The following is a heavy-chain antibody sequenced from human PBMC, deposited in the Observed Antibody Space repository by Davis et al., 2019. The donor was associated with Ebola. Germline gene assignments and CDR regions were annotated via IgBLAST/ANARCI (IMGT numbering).Heavy chain of an antibody. CDR3: ARAPPGSRFRLDR. J-gene: IGHJ5*02. D-gene: IGHD1-1*01. CDR1: GFTFSNYD. Sequence: GESLKISCAASGFTFSNYDMNWVRQATGKGLEWLSATGTVPGDTYYLPSVRGRFTVSRDNAKNSFYLQMDSLTAEDSAVYYCARAPPGSRFRLDRWGQGTLVTVSS. CDR2: TGTVPGDT. V-gene: IGHV3-13*01.